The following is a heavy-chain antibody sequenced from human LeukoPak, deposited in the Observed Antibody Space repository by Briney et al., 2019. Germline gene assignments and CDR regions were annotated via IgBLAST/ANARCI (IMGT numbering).Heavy chain of an antibody. Sequence: EASVTVSFKASGFTFTSSAVQWVRQARGQRREWIGWIVVGSGNTNYAQKFQERVTITRDMSTSTAYMELSSLRSEDTAVYYCAASPDYYDSSGYSYYFDYWGQGTLVTVSS. V-gene: IGHV1-58*01. J-gene: IGHJ4*02. CDR3: AASPDYYDSSGYSYYFDY. D-gene: IGHD3-22*01. CDR2: IVVGSGNT. CDR1: GFTFTSSA.